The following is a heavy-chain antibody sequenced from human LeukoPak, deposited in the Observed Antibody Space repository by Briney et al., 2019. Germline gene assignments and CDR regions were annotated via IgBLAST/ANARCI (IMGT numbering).Heavy chain of an antibody. J-gene: IGHJ3*02. D-gene: IGHD6-19*01. V-gene: IGHV1-2*02. Sequence: ASVKVSCKASGYTFTDYYLHWVRQAPGQGLEWMGWINPNSGGTNYAQKFQGRVTMTGDTSISTAYMELSRLRSDDTAVYYCARDRVGSGWEHDTFDIWGQGTMVTVSS. CDR3: ARDRVGSGWEHDTFDI. CDR1: GYTFTDYY. CDR2: INPNSGGT.